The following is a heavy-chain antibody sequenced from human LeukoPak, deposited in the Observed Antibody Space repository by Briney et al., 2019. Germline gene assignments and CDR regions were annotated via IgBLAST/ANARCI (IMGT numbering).Heavy chain of an antibody. J-gene: IGHJ6*03. CDR3: ARGGGVQLEPSYYMDV. Sequence: ASVKVPCKASGYTFTSYDINWVRQATGQGLEWMGWMNPNSGNTGYAQKFQGRVTITRNTSISTAYMELSSLRSEDTAVYYCARGGGVQLEPSYYMDVWGKGTTVTVSS. CDR1: GYTFTSYD. D-gene: IGHD1-1*01. V-gene: IGHV1-8*03. CDR2: MNPNSGNT.